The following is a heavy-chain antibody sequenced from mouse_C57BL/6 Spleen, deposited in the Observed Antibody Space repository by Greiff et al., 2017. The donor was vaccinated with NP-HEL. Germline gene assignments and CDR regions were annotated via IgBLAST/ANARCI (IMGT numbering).Heavy chain of an antibody. CDR1: GYTFTSYW. Sequence: QVQLQQSGAELVKPGASVKLSCKASGYTFTSYWMQWVKQRPGQGLEWIGEIDPSDSYTNYNQKFKGKATLTVDTSSSTAYMQLSSLTSEDSAVYYCALYYYGSSPYYAMDYWGQGTSVTVSS. CDR3: ALYYYGSSPYYAMDY. V-gene: IGHV1-50*01. J-gene: IGHJ4*01. D-gene: IGHD1-1*01. CDR2: IDPSDSYT.